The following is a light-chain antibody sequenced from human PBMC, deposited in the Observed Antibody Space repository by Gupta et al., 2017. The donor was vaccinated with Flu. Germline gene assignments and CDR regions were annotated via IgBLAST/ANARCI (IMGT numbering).Light chain of an antibody. J-gene: IGKJ5*01. CDR2: DAA. CDR3: QQRSNWPPIT. CDR1: QSVSSY. Sequence: ERATLPCRASQSVSSYLAWYQQKPGQAPRLLIYDAANRATGIPARFSGSGSGTDFTLTISSLEPEDFAVYYCQQRSNWPPITFGQGTRLEIK. V-gene: IGKV3-11*01.